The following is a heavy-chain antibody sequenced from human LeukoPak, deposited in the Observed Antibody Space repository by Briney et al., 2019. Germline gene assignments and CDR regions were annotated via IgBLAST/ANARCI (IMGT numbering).Heavy chain of an antibody. J-gene: IGHJ4*02. CDR2: IYYSGST. V-gene: IGHV4-59*08. CDR3: ARAPGPDYYGSGRPFDY. CDR1: GGSISSYY. Sequence: PSETLSLTCTVSGGSISSYYWSWIRQTPGKGLEWIGDIYYSGSTNYNPSLKSRVTISVDTSKNQFSLKLSSVTAADTAVYYCARAPGPDYYGSGRPFDYWGQGTLVTVSS. D-gene: IGHD3-10*01.